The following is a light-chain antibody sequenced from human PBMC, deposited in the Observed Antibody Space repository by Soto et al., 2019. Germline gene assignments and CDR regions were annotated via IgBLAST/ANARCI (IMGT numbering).Light chain of an antibody. Sequence: DIQMTQSPSTLSASVGDTVTVTCRASQSVSGWLAWYQQKPGEAPKLLIYDASTLQSGVPSRFSGSGSGTEFTLTISSLQPEDFATYYCQQLNSYPLTFGGGTKVDIK. CDR3: QQLNSYPLT. CDR2: DAS. CDR1: QSVSGW. J-gene: IGKJ4*01. V-gene: IGKV1-5*01.